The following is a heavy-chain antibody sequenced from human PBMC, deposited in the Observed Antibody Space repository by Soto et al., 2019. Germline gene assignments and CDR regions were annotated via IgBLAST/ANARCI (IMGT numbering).Heavy chain of an antibody. J-gene: IGHJ6*03. Sequence: GRPMRVSCAASGVKFRDYYMSWIRQAPGKGLEWVSYISSSGSTIYYADSVKGRFTICRDNAKNSLYLQMNSLRAEDTAVYYCARTMVRGVMTLQHYYYMDVWGKGTTVTVSS. CDR3: ARTMVRGVMTLQHYYYMDV. CDR1: GVKFRDYY. V-gene: IGHV3-11*01. D-gene: IGHD3-10*01. CDR2: ISSSGSTI.